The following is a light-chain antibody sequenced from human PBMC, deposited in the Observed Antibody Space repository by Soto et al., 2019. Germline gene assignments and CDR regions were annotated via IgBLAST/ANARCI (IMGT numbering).Light chain of an antibody. CDR3: SSYTSISTYV. CDR2: DVR. Sequence: QSALTQLASVSGSPGQSITISCTGTSSDVGGYNFVSWYQQHPGKAPKLMIYDVRNRPSGVSNRFSGSKSVNTASLTISGLQAEDEADYYCSSYTSISTYVFGTGTKVTVL. V-gene: IGLV2-14*01. CDR1: SSDVGGYNF. J-gene: IGLJ1*01.